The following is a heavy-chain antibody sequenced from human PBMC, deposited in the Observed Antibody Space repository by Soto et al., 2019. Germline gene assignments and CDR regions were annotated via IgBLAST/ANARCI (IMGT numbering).Heavy chain of an antibody. CDR3: ARDPHSLDY. CDR1: GFSFSSYS. J-gene: IGHJ4*02. V-gene: IGHV3-48*01. CDR2: ITSRSSPI. D-gene: IGHD2-21*01. Sequence: VQLVESGGGMVQPGGSLRLSCVASGFSFSSYSMNWARQAPGKGLEWVAYITSRSSPIYYADSVRGRFTVSRDNAKNSLDLQMDSLRLEDTAVYFCARDPHSLDYWGQGTLVTVSS.